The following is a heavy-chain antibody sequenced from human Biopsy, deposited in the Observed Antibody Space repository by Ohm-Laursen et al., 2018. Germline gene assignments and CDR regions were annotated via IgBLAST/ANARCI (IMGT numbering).Heavy chain of an antibody. D-gene: IGHD3-22*01. CDR2: INHSGRT. Sequence: GTLSLTCAVYGESFNGYYWSWIRQTPGKGLEWIGEINHSGRTNYNPSFKSRVTISVDTSKNQFSLKVRSVTAADTSVYYCVRGVDYYDPYRYYALDVWGQGTTVTVSS. J-gene: IGHJ6*02. CDR3: VRGVDYYDPYRYYALDV. CDR1: GESFNGYY. V-gene: IGHV4-34*01.